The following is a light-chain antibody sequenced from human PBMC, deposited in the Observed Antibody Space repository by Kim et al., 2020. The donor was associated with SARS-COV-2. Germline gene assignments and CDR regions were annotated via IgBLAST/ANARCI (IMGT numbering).Light chain of an antibody. Sequence: GQSITISCTGISSDVGSFNFVSWYQQRPVKAPRLMIYEGNKRPSGISNRFSGSKSGNTASLTISGLQAEDEADYYCCSFAGRSTWVFGGGTKLTVL. J-gene: IGLJ2*01. V-gene: IGLV2-23*01. CDR1: SSDVGSFNF. CDR2: EGN. CDR3: CSFAGRSTWV.